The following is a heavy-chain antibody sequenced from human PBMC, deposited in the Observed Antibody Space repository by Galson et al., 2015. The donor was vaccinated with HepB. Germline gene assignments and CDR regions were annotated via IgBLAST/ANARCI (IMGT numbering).Heavy chain of an antibody. J-gene: IGHJ4*02. CDR1: GFTFSDYY. V-gene: IGHV4-34*01. Sequence: LRLSCAASGFTFSDYYMNWIRQPPGKGLEWIGEINHSGSTNYNPSLKSRVTISVDTSKNQFSLKLSSVAAADTAVYYCARGGGWFGELFDYWGQGTLVTVSS. CDR3: ARGGGWFGELFDY. D-gene: IGHD3-10*01. CDR2: INHSGST.